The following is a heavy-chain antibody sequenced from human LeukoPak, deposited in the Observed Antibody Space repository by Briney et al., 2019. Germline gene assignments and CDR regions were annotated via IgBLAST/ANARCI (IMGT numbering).Heavy chain of an antibody. CDR1: GGSISSSSYY. CDR3: ARLDSSGYEGGLGGAFDI. J-gene: IGHJ3*02. Sequence: SETLSLTCTVSGGSISSSSYYWGWIRQPPGKGLEWIGSIYYSGSTYYNPSLKSRVTISVDTSKNQFSLKLSSVTAADTAVYYCARLDSSGYEGGLGGAFDIWSQGTMVTVSS. D-gene: IGHD3-22*01. V-gene: IGHV4-39*01. CDR2: IYYSGST.